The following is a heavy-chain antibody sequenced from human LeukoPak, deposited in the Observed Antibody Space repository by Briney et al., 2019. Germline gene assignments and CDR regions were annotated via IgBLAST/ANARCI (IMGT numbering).Heavy chain of an antibody. CDR2: IWYDGSKK. J-gene: IGHJ4*02. V-gene: IGHV3-33*08. CDR3: ARDRGSGSYEGYYFDY. Sequence: GGSLRLSCAASGFTFSGYGMHWVRQAPGKGLEWVAIIWYDGSKKYHADSVKGRFTISRDNSKNTLYLQMNSLRAEDTAVYYCARDRGSGSYEGYYFDYWGQGTLVTVSS. CDR1: GFTFSGYG. D-gene: IGHD3-10*01.